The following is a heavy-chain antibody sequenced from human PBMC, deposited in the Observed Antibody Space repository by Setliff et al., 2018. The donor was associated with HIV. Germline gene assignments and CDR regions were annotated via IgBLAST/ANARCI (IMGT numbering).Heavy chain of an antibody. V-gene: IGHV4-4*09. D-gene: IGHD4-17*01. CDR1: GGSFSGYY. J-gene: IGHJ3*01. CDR2: IYSSGRA. CDR3: ARVQMAYAAFDV. Sequence: PSETLSLTCAVYGGSFSGYYWSWIRQPPGKGLEWIGYIYSSGRANYNPSLKSRVTISVDTSKNQFSLRLTSVTAADTAVYYCARVQMAYAAFDVWGQGTMVTVSS.